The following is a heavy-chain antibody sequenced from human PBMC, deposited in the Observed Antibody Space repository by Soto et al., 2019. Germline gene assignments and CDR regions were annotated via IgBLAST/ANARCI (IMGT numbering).Heavy chain of an antibody. V-gene: IGHV4-30-2*01. J-gene: IGHJ5*02. CDR3: ARELYCSSTSCYNGGNNWFDP. CDR1: GGSISSGGYS. CDR2: IYHSGST. Sequence: QLQLQESGSGLVKPSQTLSLTCAVSGGSISSGGYSWSWIRQPPGKGLEWIGYIYHSGSTYYNPSLKSRVTISVDRSKNQFSLKLSSVTAADTAVYYCARELYCSSTSCYNGGNNWFDPWGQGTLVTVSS. D-gene: IGHD2-2*02.